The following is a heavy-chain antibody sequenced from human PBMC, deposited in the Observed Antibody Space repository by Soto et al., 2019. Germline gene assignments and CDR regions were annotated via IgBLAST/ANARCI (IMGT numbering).Heavy chain of an antibody. CDR3: AGVDRGDYSFDY. CDR1: GGSISSYY. J-gene: IGHJ4*02. D-gene: IGHD4-17*01. Sequence: SETLSLTCTVSGGSISSYYWSWIRQPPGKGLEWIGYIYYSGSTNYNPSLKSRVTISVDTSKNKFSLKLSSVTAADTAVYYCAGVDRGDYSFDYWGQGTLVTVSS. CDR2: IYYSGST. V-gene: IGHV4-59*01.